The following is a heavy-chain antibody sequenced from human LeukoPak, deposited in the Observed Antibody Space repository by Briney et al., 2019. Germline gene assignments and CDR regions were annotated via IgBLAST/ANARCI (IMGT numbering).Heavy chain of an antibody. CDR2: IYTSGST. J-gene: IGHJ4*02. CDR3: ARENSGSYREFDY. D-gene: IGHD1-26*01. Sequence: PSETLSLTCSVSGGSISSYYWSWIRQPAGKGLEWIGRIYTSGSTNYNASLKSRVSMSVDTSKNQFSLKLSSVSAADTAVFYCARENSGSYREFDYWGQGTLVTVSS. V-gene: IGHV4-4*07. CDR1: GGSISSYY.